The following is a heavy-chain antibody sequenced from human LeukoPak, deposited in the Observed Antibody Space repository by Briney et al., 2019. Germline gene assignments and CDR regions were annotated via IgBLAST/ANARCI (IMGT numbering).Heavy chain of an antibody. CDR1: GFTFSSYA. V-gene: IGHV3-23*01. CDR2: ISGSGGST. CDR3: ARRYCSTCPTGHAFDL. Sequence: GGSLRLSCAASGFTFSSYAMSWVRQAPGKGLEWVSAISGSGGSTYYADSVKGRFTISRDNSKNTLYLQMNSLRAEDTAVYYCARRYCSTCPTGHAFDLWGQETMVTVST. J-gene: IGHJ3*01. D-gene: IGHD2-2*01.